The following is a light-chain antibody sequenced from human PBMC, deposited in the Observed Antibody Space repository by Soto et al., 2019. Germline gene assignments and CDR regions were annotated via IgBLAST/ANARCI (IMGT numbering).Light chain of an antibody. CDR1: QSISAW. CDR3: QQYNDYSWT. Sequence: DIQMTQSPSTLSASVGDRVSINCRASQSISAWLAWYQQKPGKAPRLLIYKASTLEIGVPSRVSGSGSGTEFTLTISSLQPDDVATYYCQQYNDYSWTFGQGTKVDIK. J-gene: IGKJ1*01. CDR2: KAS. V-gene: IGKV1-5*03.